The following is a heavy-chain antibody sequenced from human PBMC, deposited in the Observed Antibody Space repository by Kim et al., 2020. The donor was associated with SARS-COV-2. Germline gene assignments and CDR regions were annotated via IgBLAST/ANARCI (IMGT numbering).Heavy chain of an antibody. D-gene: IGHD1-26*01. CDR1: GFTFSSYS. CDR2: ISSSSSYI. CDR3: APAPGIVGANFDY. Sequence: GGSLRLSCAASGFTFSSYSMNWVRQAPGKGLEWVSSISSSSSYIYYADSVKGRFTISRDNAKNSLYLQMNSLRAQDTAVYYCAPAPGIVGANFDYWGQGTLITVSS. V-gene: IGHV3-21*01. J-gene: IGHJ4*02.